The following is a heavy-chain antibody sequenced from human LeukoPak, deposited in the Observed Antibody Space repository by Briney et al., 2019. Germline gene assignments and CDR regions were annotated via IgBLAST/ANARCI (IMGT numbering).Heavy chain of an antibody. Sequence: ASVKVSCKASGYTFTGYYMHWVRQAPGQGLEWMGWINPNSGGTNYAQKFQGRVTITRDTSISTAYMELSRLRSDDTAVYYCARVLRIVVAPDDAFDIWGQGTMVTVSS. D-gene: IGHD2-2*01. CDR2: INPNSGGT. J-gene: IGHJ3*02. CDR3: ARVLRIVVAPDDAFDI. V-gene: IGHV1-2*02. CDR1: GYTFTGYY.